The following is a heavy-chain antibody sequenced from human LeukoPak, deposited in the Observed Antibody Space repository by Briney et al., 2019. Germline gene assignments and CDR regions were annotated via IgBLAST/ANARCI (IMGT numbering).Heavy chain of an antibody. CDR2: IRRIPSGGTT. V-gene: IGHV3-49*03. J-gene: IGHJ4*02. CDR1: GFTFTDYA. D-gene: IGHD5-18*01. Sequence: GGSLRLSCVPSGFTFTDYAISWFRQAPGKGLEWVGFIRRIPSGGTTDYAASVKGRLTISRDNSKSIAYLQMNSLESEDTAMYYCTRGIGYTYGWSDWGQGTLVTVSS. CDR3: TRGIGYTYGWSD.